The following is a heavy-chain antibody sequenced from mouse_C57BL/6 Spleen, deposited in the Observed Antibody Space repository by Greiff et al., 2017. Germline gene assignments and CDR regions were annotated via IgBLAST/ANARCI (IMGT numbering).Heavy chain of an antibody. V-gene: IGHV1-26*01. J-gene: IGHJ2*01. Sequence: EVQLQQSGPELVKPGASVKISCKASGYTFTDYYMNWVKQSHGKSLEWIGDINPNTGGTSYNQKFKGKATLTVDKSSSTAYMELRSLTSEDSAVYYWARRGCDGGFDDWGQGTTLTVSS. D-gene: IGHD3-3*01. CDR3: ARRGCDGGFDD. CDR2: INPNTGGT. CDR1: GYTFTDYY.